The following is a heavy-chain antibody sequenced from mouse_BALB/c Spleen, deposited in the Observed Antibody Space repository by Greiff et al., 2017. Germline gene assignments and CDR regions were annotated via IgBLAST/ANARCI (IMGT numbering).Heavy chain of an antibody. V-gene: IGHV14-4*02. J-gene: IGHJ4*01. CDR3: NDGDNYGDDAMDY. CDR1: GFNITDYY. Sequence: VQLQQSGPELVRPGASVKLSCTASGFNITDYYMHWVKQRHEQGLEWIGWIDPENGDTEYAPKFQGKATMTADTSSNTAYLQLSSLTSEDTAVYYGNDGDNYGDDAMDYWGQGTSVTVSS. D-gene: IGHD1-2*01. CDR2: IDPENGDT.